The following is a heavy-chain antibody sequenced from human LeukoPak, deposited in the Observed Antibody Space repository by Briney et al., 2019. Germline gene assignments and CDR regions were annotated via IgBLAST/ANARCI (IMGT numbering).Heavy chain of an antibody. Sequence: GGSLRLSCAASGFTFSSYEMSWVRQAPGKGLEWVSYIGSSGTTIYYADSVKGRFTISRDNAKNSLYLQMNRLRAEDTAVYYCAREEGGNYFDAWGQGTLVTVSS. J-gene: IGHJ4*02. CDR3: AREEGGNYFDA. V-gene: IGHV3-48*03. CDR2: IGSSGTTI. D-gene: IGHD1-26*01. CDR1: GFTFSSYE.